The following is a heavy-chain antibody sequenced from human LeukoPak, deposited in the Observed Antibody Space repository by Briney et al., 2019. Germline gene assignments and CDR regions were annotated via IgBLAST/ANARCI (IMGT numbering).Heavy chain of an antibody. J-gene: IGHJ5*02. Sequence: PGGSLRLSCAASEFTFSDYYMSWIRQAPGKGLEWVSYISSSGSTIYYADSVKGRFTISRDNAKISLYLQMNSLRAEDTAVYYCARRHTYYYDSSGFFGSRDWFDPWGQGTLVTVSS. CDR3: ARRHTYYYDSSGFFGSRDWFDP. CDR1: EFTFSDYY. V-gene: IGHV3-11*04. CDR2: ISSSGSTI. D-gene: IGHD3-22*01.